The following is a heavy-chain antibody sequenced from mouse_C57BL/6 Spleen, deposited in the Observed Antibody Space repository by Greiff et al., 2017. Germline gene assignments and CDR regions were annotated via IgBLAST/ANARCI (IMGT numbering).Heavy chain of an antibody. Sequence: QVQLQQPGAELVKPGASVKLSCKASGYTFTSYWMHWVKQRPGQGLEWIGMIHPTSGSTNYNEKLKSKATLTVDKSSSTAYMQLSSLTSQDSAVYYCARTLNGPFAYWGQGTLVTVSA. CDR1: GYTFTSYW. J-gene: IGHJ3*01. D-gene: IGHD1-1*01. CDR3: ARTLNGPFAY. CDR2: IHPTSGST. V-gene: IGHV1-64*01.